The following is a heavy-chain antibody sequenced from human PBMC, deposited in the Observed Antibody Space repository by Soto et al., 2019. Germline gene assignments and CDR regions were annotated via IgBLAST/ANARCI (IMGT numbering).Heavy chain of an antibody. CDR3: AREYYGLLTGYYTDY. Sequence: EVQLVESGGDLVQRGGSLRLSCAASGFPFSSYWMHWVRHTPGKGLDWVARISGDGVTTYYADSVTGRFTVSRDNGKNTLSLQIRGLRAEDTAVYYCAREYYGLLTGYYTDYWGQGTLVSVSS. CDR2: ISGDGVTT. D-gene: IGHD3-9*01. J-gene: IGHJ4*02. V-gene: IGHV3-74*01. CDR1: GFPFSSYW.